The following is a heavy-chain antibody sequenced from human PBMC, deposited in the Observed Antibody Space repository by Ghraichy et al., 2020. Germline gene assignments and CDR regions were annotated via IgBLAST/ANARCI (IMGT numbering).Heavy chain of an antibody. D-gene: IGHD5-12*01. CDR1: SGSITSGSYY. CDR2: IYHSGNT. V-gene: IGHV4-39*01. J-gene: IGHJ4*02. CDR3: ATIGYSAGHYFDH. Sequence: SETLSLICTVSSGSITSGSYYWGSVRQSPGKGLEWLGSIYHSGNTFYNPSLESRVTISMDKSKNQYSLNLRSVTAADTAVYFCATIGYSAGHYFDHWGQGTLVTVSS.